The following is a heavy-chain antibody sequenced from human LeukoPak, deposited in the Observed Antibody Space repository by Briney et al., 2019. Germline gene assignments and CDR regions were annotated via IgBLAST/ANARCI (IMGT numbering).Heavy chain of an antibody. CDR2: IYYSGST. D-gene: IGHD3-22*01. CDR3: ARGGQYYYDSSGSDDAFDI. V-gene: IGHV4-59*01. Sequence: SETLSLTCTVSGGSISSYYWSWLRQPPGKGLEWIGYIYYSGSTNYNPSLKSRVTISVDTSKNQFSLKLSSVTAADTAVYYCARGGQYYYDSSGSDDAFDIWGQGTMVTVSS. J-gene: IGHJ3*02. CDR1: GGSISSYY.